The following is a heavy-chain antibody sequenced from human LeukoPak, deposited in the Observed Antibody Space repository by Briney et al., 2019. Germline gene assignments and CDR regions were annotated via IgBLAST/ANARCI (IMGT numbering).Heavy chain of an antibody. D-gene: IGHD3-9*01. CDR3: TKGDDIWTAYPYYFDY. V-gene: IGHV3-23*01. CDR2: ISGSGGTT. CDR1: GFTFSGYW. Sequence: GGSLRLSCAASGFTFSGYWMSWVRQAPGKGLEWVSGISGSGGTTYYTDSVQGRFTISRDNSKNTLYLQMDSLRAEDTAVYYCTKGDDIWTAYPYYFDYWGQGTLVTVSS. J-gene: IGHJ4*02.